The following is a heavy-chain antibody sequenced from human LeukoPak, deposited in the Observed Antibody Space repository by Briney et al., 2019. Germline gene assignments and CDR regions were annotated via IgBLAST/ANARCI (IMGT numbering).Heavy chain of an antibody. Sequence: SETLSLTCIVSGYSISRGYYWGWIRQPPGKGLEWIGSIYHSGNTYYDPSLRSRVIISVNTSKNQFSLKLSSVTAADTAVYYCARGGRGGYSPRGYFDYWGQGTLVTVSS. CDR2: IYHSGNT. D-gene: IGHD5-18*01. CDR1: GYSISRGYY. CDR3: ARGGRGGYSPRGYFDY. V-gene: IGHV4-38-2*02. J-gene: IGHJ4*02.